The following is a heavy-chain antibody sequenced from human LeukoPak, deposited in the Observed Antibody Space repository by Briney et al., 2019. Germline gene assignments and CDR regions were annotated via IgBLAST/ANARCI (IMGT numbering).Heavy chain of an antibody. J-gene: IGHJ4*02. CDR1: GFTFSRHW. CDR2: IREDGSVK. D-gene: IGHD1-26*01. Sequence: SGGSLRLSCADSGFTFSRHWMDWVRQAPGKGLEWVANIREDGSVKNYVDSVKGRFTISRDNAKSSLYLQMNSLRAEDTAVYYCMAEISSPWEGYWGQGTLVTVSS. V-gene: IGHV3-7*01. CDR3: MAEISSPWEGY.